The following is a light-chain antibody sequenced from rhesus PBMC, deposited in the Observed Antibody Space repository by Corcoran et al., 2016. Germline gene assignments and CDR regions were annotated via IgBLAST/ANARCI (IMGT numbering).Light chain of an antibody. V-gene: IGLV2-32*02. CDR2: EVS. CDR1: SSDIGGYDY. Sequence: QAALTQPRSVSGSPGQSVTISCTGTSSDIGGYDYVSWYQQHPGTAPKLMIYEVSKRPSGVSDRFSGSKSRNTASLTISGLQAEDESDYYCSSYAGSNIFVFGSGTKLTVL. J-gene: IGLJ6*01. CDR3: SSYAGSNIFV.